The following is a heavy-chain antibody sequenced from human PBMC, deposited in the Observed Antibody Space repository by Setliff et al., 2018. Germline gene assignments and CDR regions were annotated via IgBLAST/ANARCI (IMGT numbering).Heavy chain of an antibody. J-gene: IGHJ6*03. V-gene: IGHV4-61*09. CDR3: ARVSGFLYIDV. D-gene: IGHD3-3*01. CDR2: IYTSWST. Sequence: TSETLSLTCTVSGDSISSRRNYWGWFRQPAGKELEWIGQIYTSWSTVYNPSLKSRVTISLDTSKNQFSLDLSSVTAADTAVYYCARVSGFLYIDVWGNGTTVTVS. CDR1: GDSISSRRNY.